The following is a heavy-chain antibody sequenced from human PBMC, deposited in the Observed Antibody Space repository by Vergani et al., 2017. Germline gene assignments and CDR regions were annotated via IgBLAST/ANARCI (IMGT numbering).Heavy chain of an antibody. CDR2: VSGSSATP. V-gene: IGHV3-23*04. CDR1: GFSFPGYA. D-gene: IGHD5-12*01. CDR3: TKGSRGYTGYFFDY. J-gene: IGHJ4*02. Sequence: EVQLVESGGGLVQPGGSLRLSCEASGFSFPGYAMSWVRQAPGKGLEWVSSVSGSSATPYYADSVKGRFIISRDNSKNTLHLQMNSLRADDTAVYDCTKGSRGYTGYFFDYWGQGTLATVSS.